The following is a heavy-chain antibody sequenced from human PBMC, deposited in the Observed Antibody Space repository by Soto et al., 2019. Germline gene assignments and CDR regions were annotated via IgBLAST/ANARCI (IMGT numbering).Heavy chain of an antibody. CDR1: GFTFSHYG. D-gene: IGHD2-21*01. Sequence: EVQLVESGGGLVQPGGSLRLSCAASGFTFSHYGMNWARQAPGRGLEWVTHINSGGGTKSYSDSVKGRFTISRDDAKNTLYLQMHSLRADDTAIYYCARDPEGINDFDYWGQGTLVTVSS. V-gene: IGHV3-48*03. CDR2: INSGGGTK. J-gene: IGHJ4*02. CDR3: ARDPEGINDFDY.